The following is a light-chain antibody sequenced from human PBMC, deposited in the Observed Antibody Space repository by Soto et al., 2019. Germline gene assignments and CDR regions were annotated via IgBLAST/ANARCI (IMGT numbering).Light chain of an antibody. CDR1: QNVYNN. Sequence: EIVMTQSPATLSVSPGEGATLSCKASQNVYNNLAWYQQRPGQPPRLLIYDASTRATGISARFSGSGYGTEFTLTISSLLSEDCAVYFCQQCRNWPLTFGGGTTVEIK. CDR3: QQCRNWPLT. J-gene: IGKJ4*01. V-gene: IGKV3-15*01. CDR2: DAS.